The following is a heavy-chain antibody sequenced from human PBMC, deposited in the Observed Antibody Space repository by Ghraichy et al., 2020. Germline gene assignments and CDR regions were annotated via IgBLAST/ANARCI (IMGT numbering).Heavy chain of an antibody. Sequence: GGSLRLSCAAPGITFSNVWMSWVRQAPGKGLEWVGRIKTTGTTDYAAPVKGRFTISRDDSKKILYLQMNNLKTADTAAYYCTSYNQKDAFDVWGQGTVVTVSS. V-gene: IGHV3-15*05. J-gene: IGHJ3*01. D-gene: IGHD1-14*01. CDR1: GITFSNVW. CDR3: TSYNQKDAFDV. CDR2: IKTTGTT.